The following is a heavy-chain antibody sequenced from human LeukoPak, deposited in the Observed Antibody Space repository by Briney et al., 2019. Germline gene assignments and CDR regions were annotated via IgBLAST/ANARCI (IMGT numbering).Heavy chain of an antibody. Sequence: GASVKVSFKASGYTFTSYAMNWVRQAPGQGLEWMGWINTNTGNPTYAQGFTGRFVFSLDTSVSTAYLQISSLKAEDTAVYYCARARSGWAPDAFDIWGQGTMVTVSS. CDR3: ARARSGWAPDAFDI. V-gene: IGHV7-4-1*02. D-gene: IGHD6-19*01. CDR2: INTNTGNP. CDR1: GYTFTSYA. J-gene: IGHJ3*02.